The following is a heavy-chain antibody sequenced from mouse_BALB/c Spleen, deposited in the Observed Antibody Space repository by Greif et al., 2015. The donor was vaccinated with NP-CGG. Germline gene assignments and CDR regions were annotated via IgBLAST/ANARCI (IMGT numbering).Heavy chain of an antibody. V-gene: IGHV5-4*02. CDR3: ARDLDRFAWFAY. J-gene: IGHJ3*01. CDR2: ISDGGSYT. Sequence: EVKLVESGGGLVKPGGSPKLSCAASGFTFSDYYMYWVRQTPEKRLEWVATISDGGSYTYYPDSVKGRFTISRDNAKNNLYLQMSSLKSEDTAMYYCARDLDRFAWFAYWGQGTLVTVSA. CDR1: GFTFSDYY. D-gene: IGHD2-14*01.